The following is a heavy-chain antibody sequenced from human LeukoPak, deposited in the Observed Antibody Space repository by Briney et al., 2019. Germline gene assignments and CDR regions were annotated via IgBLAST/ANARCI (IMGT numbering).Heavy chain of an antibody. Sequence: GESLKISCKGSGYSFTSYWIGWVRQMPGKGLEWMGIIYPGDSDTRYSPSFQGQVTISADKSISTAYLQWSSLKASDTAMYYCARPNNYYDSSGYYVFDYWGQGTLVTVSS. V-gene: IGHV5-51*01. CDR2: IYPGDSDT. J-gene: IGHJ4*02. CDR3: ARPNNYYDSSGYYVFDY. D-gene: IGHD3-22*01. CDR1: GYSFTSYW.